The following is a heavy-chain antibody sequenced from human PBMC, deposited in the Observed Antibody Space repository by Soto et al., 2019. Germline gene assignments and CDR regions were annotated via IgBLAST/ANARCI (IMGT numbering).Heavy chain of an antibody. Sequence: ESGGGLVQPGGSLRLSCAASGFTFSSYSMNWVRQAPGKGLEWVSYISSSSSTIYYADSVKGRFTISRDNAKNSLYLQMNSLRDEDTAVYYCARGGYGSGRHLPYYFDYWGQGTLVTVSS. J-gene: IGHJ4*02. D-gene: IGHD3-10*01. CDR2: ISSSSSTI. CDR1: GFTFSSYS. CDR3: ARGGYGSGRHLPYYFDY. V-gene: IGHV3-48*02.